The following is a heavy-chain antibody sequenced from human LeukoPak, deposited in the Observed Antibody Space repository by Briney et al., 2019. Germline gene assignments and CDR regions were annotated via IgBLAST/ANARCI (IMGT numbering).Heavy chain of an antibody. CDR2: IYYSGST. CDR1: GGSISSYY. CDR3: ASTYYYDSSGYYYPFAY. Sequence: PSETLSLTCTVSGGSISSYYWSWIRQPPRKGLEWIGYIYYSGSTNYNPSLKSRVTISVDTSKNQFSLKLSSVTAADTAVYYCASTYYYDSSGYYYPFAYWGQGTLVTVSS. V-gene: IGHV4-59*08. J-gene: IGHJ4*02. D-gene: IGHD3-22*01.